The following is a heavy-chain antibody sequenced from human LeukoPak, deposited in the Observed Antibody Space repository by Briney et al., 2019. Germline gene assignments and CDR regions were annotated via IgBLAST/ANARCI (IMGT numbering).Heavy chain of an antibody. CDR2: IYYSGST. Sequence: PSETLSLTCTVPGGSISTSTSYWGWICQPPGKGLEWIGSIYYSGSTSYNPSLKSRVTISVDTSKKQFSLKLDSVTAADTAVYYCARNASDSGTSYFDYWGQGTLVTVSS. D-gene: IGHD1-26*01. V-gene: IGHV4-39*01. CDR1: GGSISTSTSY. CDR3: ARNASDSGTSYFDY. J-gene: IGHJ4*02.